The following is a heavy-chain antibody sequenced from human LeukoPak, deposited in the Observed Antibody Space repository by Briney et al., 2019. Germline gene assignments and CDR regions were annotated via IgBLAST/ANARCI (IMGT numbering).Heavy chain of an antibody. CDR1: GYSIGSGYY. Sequence: SETLSLTCTVSGYSIGSGYYWSWIRQPPGKGLEWIGYIYYSGSTNYNPSLKSRVTISVDTSKNQFSLKLSSVTAADTAVYYCARETSQKGAHYMDVWGKGTTVTISS. V-gene: IGHV4-61*01. CDR2: IYYSGST. CDR3: ARETSQKGAHYMDV. J-gene: IGHJ6*03. D-gene: IGHD3-16*01.